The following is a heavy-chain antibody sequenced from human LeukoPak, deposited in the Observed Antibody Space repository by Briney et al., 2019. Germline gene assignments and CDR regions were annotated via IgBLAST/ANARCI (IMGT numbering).Heavy chain of an antibody. Sequence: ASVKVSCKAPGYTFTSYDINWVRQATGQGLEWMGWISAYNGNTNYAQKLQGRVTMTTDTSTSTAYMELRSLRSDDTAVYYCARVRDTYYYDSWGQGTLVTVSS. CDR3: ARVRDTYYYDS. D-gene: IGHD3-22*01. CDR2: ISAYNGNT. CDR1: GYTFTSYD. J-gene: IGHJ4*02. V-gene: IGHV1-18*01.